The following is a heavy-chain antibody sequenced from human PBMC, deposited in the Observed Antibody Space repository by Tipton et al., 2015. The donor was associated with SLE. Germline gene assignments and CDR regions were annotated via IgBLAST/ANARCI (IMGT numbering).Heavy chain of an antibody. Sequence: TLSLTCTVSGGSISSTSYYLGWIRQPPGKGLEWIGTIYYSGSTYYNPSLKSRVTISVDTSKNQFSLKLSSVTAADTAVYYCARVPLHYDISDAFDIWGQGTMVTVSS. V-gene: IGHV4-39*07. D-gene: IGHD3-9*01. CDR2: IYYSGST. J-gene: IGHJ3*02. CDR1: GGSISSTSYY. CDR3: ARVPLHYDISDAFDI.